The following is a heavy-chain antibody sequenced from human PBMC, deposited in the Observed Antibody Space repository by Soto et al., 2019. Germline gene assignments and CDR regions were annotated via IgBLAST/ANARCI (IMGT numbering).Heavy chain of an antibody. Sequence: QVQLQESGPGLVKPSQTLSLTCTVSGGSISSGGYYWSWIRQHPGKGLEWIGYIYYSESTYYNPSLKRRVTISVDTSKNQFSPKLSSVTAADSAVYYCSRLYGGTLLDYCGQGTLVTVSS. CDR3: SRLYGGTLLDY. V-gene: IGHV4-31*03. CDR2: IYYSEST. J-gene: IGHJ4*02. CDR1: GGSISSGGYY. D-gene: IGHD4-17*01.